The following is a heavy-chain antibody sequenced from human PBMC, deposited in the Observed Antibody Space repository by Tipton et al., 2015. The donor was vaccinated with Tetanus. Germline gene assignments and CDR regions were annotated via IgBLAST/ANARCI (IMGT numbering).Heavy chain of an antibody. CDR1: GFTFDDYA. D-gene: IGHD5-12*01. J-gene: IGHJ6*02. Sequence: SLRLSCIASGFTFDDYAMHWVRQAPGKGLEWVAGITWNSGSHNYADSVKGRFTISRDNSNNTLYLQMSSLRAEDTAVYYCAKDRALSGYLCYYGMDAWGQGTTVTVSS. CDR2: ITWNSGSH. V-gene: IGHV3-9*01. CDR3: AKDRALSGYLCYYGMDA.